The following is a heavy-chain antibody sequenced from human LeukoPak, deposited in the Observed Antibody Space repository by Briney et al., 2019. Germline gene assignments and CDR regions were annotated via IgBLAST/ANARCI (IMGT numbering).Heavy chain of an antibody. J-gene: IGHJ6*03. CDR3: AKDWATFPLYYYFYMDV. D-gene: IGHD5-24*01. Sequence: PGGSLRLSCAASGFTFSNAWMSWVRQAPGKGLEWVGRIKSKTDGGTTDYAAPVKGRFTISRDNSKNTLNLQMNSLRAEDTAMYYCAKDWATFPLYYYFYMDVWGKGTTVTISS. V-gene: IGHV3-15*01. CDR2: IKSKTDGGTT. CDR1: GFTFSNAW.